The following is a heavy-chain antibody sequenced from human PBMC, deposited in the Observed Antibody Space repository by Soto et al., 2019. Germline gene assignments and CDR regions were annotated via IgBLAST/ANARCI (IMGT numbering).Heavy chain of an antibody. CDR1: GNTFTNYG. CDR3: ARSRAGGTWEQYPSFYFDY. J-gene: IGHJ4*02. D-gene: IGHD1-26*01. V-gene: IGHV1-18*01. Sequence: QVLLVQSGAEVKKPGASVKVACKASGNTFTNYGISWVRQAPGQGLEWLGWISTYNADRDFAQKVQGRVTMTTDTSTTTAYMELRSLRSNDTAVYYCARSRAGGTWEQYPSFYFDYWGQGALVTVSS. CDR2: ISTYNADR.